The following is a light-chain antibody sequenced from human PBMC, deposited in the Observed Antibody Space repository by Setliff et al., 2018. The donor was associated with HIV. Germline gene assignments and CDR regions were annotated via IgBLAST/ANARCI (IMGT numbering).Light chain of an antibody. J-gene: IGLJ1*01. CDR3: SSSTSSTPHYV. CDR2: DVS. CDR1: SSDVGGCSC. V-gene: IGLV2-14*03. Sequence: QSALAQPASVSGSPVQSITISCTGASSDVGGCSCVSWYQQQPGKAPTLMIYDVSYRPSWVSDRFSCSKTGNTASLTISVLHAEDEADYYCSSSTSSTPHYVFGTGTKVTVL.